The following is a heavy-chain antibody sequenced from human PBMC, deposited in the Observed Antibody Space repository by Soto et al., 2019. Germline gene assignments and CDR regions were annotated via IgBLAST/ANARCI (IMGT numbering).Heavy chain of an antibody. CDR2: ISAYNGNT. CDR1: GYTCTSYG. Sequence: ASVKVSCKASGYTCTSYGISWVRQAPGQGLEWMGWISAYNGNTNYAQKLQGRVTMTTDTSTSTAYMELRSLRSDDTAVYYCARARIAVDGTQLDYWGQGTLVTVSS. CDR3: ARARIAVDGTQLDY. V-gene: IGHV1-18*01. D-gene: IGHD6-19*01. J-gene: IGHJ4*02.